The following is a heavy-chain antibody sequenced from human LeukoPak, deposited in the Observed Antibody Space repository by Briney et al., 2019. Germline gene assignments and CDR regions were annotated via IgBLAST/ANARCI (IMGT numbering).Heavy chain of an antibody. D-gene: IGHD6-13*01. CDR1: GFTFSNFA. V-gene: IGHV3-23*01. Sequence: GGSLRLSCAASGFTFSNFAMMWVRQARGTGLQWVSTITSYGATFYADSVRGRFTIFRDTSMNTLFLQMNSLGAEDTAVYYCAKGAAAGKVDWFDPWGQGTLVTVSS. J-gene: IGHJ5*02. CDR2: ITSYGAT. CDR3: AKGAAAGKVDWFDP.